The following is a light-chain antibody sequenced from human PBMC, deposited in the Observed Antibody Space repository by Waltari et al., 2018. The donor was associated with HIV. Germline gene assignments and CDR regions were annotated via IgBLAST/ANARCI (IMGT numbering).Light chain of an antibody. Sequence: DIQMTQSPSSLSASVGDRVTITCRASQGISNSLAWYQQKPGKAPKLLFYAASRLESGVPSRFSGSGSGTDYTLTISSLQPEVFATYYCQQYYSTPPLTFGGGTKVEIK. CDR3: QQYYSTPPLT. CDR1: QGISNS. CDR2: AAS. J-gene: IGKJ4*01. V-gene: IGKV1-NL1*01.